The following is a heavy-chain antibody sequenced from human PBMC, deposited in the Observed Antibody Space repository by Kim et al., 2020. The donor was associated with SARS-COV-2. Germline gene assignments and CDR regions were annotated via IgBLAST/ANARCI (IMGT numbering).Heavy chain of an antibody. CDR1: GFTFSSYG. Sequence: GGSLRLSCAASGFTFSSYGMHWVRQAPGKGLEWVAVISYDGSNKYYADSVKGRFTISRDNSKNTLYLQMNSLRAEDTAVYYCAKGPTYYYDSSIHAFDIWGQGTMVTVSS. CDR3: AKGPTYYYDSSIHAFDI. CDR2: ISYDGSNK. V-gene: IGHV3-30*18. D-gene: IGHD3-22*01. J-gene: IGHJ3*02.